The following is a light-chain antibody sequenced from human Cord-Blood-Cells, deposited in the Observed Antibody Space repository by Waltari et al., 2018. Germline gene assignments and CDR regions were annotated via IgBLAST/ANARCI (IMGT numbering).Light chain of an antibody. CDR1: QSVSSY. J-gene: IGKJ5*01. Sequence: EIVLTQSPATLSLSAGERATLPCKANQSVSSYLAWYQKKPGQAPSPLIYDATNRATGIPARFSGSGSGTAFTLTISSLGPEDFAVYYCQQRSNWPPITFGQGTRLEIK. CDR3: QQRSNWPPIT. CDR2: DAT. V-gene: IGKV3-11*01.